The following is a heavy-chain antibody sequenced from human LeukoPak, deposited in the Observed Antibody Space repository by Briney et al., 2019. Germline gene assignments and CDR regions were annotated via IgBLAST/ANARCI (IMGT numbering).Heavy chain of an antibody. CDR3: TTERSGAFDY. CDR1: GITFSDAW. CDR2: IRSKTDGGTT. V-gene: IGHV3-15*01. Sequence: GGSLRLPCAASGITFSDAWMNWVRQAPGKGLEWVGRIRSKTDGGTTDYGAPVKGRFTISRDDSKNALSLQMNSLETEDTAVYYCTTERSGAFDYWGQGTLVTVSS. D-gene: IGHD3-3*01. J-gene: IGHJ4*02.